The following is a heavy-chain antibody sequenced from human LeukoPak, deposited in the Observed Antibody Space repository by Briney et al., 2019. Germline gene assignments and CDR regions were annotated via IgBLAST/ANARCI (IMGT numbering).Heavy chain of an antibody. CDR2: IIPILGIA. V-gene: IGHV1-69*04. CDR3: AREEVGVPADY. D-gene: IGHD2-2*01. J-gene: IGHJ4*02. Sequence: GASVKVSCKASGGTFSSYAISWVRQAPGQGLEWMGRIIPILGIANYAQKFQGRVTITADKSTSTAYMELSSLRSEDTAVYYCAREEVGVPADYWGQGTLVTVSS. CDR1: GGTFSSYA.